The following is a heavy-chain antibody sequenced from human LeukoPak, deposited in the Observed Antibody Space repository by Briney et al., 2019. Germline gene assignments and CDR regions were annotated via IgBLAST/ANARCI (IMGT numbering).Heavy chain of an antibody. V-gene: IGHV4-61*02. D-gene: IGHD2-2*02. J-gene: IGHJ4*02. CDR3: AKGESYCSSTSCYTIHDY. Sequence: SQTLSLTCTVSGGSIRSGSYYWSWIRQPAGKGLEWIGRIYTGGSTNYNPSLKSRVTISVDTSKNQSSLKLSSVTAADTAVYYCAKGESYCSSTSCYTIHDYWGQGTLVTVSS. CDR2: IYTGGST. CDR1: GGSIRSGSYY.